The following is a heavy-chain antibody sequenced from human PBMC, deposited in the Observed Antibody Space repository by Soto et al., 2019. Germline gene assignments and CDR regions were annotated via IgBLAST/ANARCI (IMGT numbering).Heavy chain of an antibody. V-gene: IGHV4-59*01. CDR1: GGSISSYN. CDR3: ARVQAGTIDY. Sequence: SETLSLTCTVSGGSISSYNWSWLRQPPGKGLEWIGYIYYSGSTNYNPSLKSRVTISVDTSKNQFSLKLSSVSAADAAMYYCARVQAGTIDYWGQGALVTVSS. J-gene: IGHJ4*02. CDR2: IYYSGST. D-gene: IGHD1-1*01.